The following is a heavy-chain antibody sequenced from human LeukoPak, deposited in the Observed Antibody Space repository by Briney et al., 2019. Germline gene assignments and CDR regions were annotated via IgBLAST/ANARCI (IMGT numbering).Heavy chain of an antibody. CDR1: GYTFSSYY. CDR2: INPSGGST. D-gene: IGHD2-8*02. Sequence: GASVKVSCKASGYTFSSYYMHWVRQAPGQGLEWMGIINPSGGSTTYAQKFQGRVTMTRDTSTSTVYMEVSSLRSEDTAVYYCARGTRGDYVMDVWGQGTTVTVSS. V-gene: IGHV1-46*01. J-gene: IGHJ6*02. CDR3: ARGTRGDYVMDV.